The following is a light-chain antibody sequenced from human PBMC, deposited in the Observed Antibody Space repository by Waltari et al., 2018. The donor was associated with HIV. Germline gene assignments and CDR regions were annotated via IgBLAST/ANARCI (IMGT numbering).Light chain of an antibody. CDR1: SSDVGGSKY. CDR2: EVN. Sequence: QSALTQPASVSGSPGQSITISCTGTSSDVGGSKYVSWYQQHPGKAPKLMIYEVNNRPSGISDRFSGSKSANTASLTISGLQADDEADYYCISFTTTNSPHVLFGGGTKLTV. CDR3: ISFTTTNSPHVL. V-gene: IGLV2-14*01. J-gene: IGLJ2*01.